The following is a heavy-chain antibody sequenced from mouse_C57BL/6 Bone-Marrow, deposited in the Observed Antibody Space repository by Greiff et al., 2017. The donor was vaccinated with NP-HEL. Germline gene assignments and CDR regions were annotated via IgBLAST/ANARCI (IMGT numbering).Heavy chain of an antibody. D-gene: IGHD2-3*01. CDR2: IYPSDSET. J-gene: IGHJ1*03. V-gene: IGHV1-61*01. CDR1: GYPFTSYW. CDR3: ARADDGYWGYFDV. Sequence: QVQLQQPGAELVRPGSSVKLSCKASGYPFTSYWMDWVKQRPGQGLEWIGNIYPSDSETHYNQKFKDKATLTVDKSSRPAYMQLSSLTSEDSAVYYCARADDGYWGYFDVWGTGTTVTVSS.